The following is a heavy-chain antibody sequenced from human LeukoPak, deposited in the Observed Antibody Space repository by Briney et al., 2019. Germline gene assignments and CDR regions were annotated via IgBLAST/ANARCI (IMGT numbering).Heavy chain of an antibody. J-gene: IGHJ5*02. CDR3: SKDLTSDFGGDLDP. V-gene: IGHV3-66*01. CDR1: GFTVSTNY. D-gene: IGHD3-10*01. Sequence: GGSLRLSCAVSGFTVSTNYMSWVRQAPGKGLEWVSIIHRDGSTYYVDSVKGRFTISRDNSKSTVYLQMNSLRVEDAAVYYCSKDLTSDFGGDLDPWGQGTLVTVSS. CDR2: IHRDGST.